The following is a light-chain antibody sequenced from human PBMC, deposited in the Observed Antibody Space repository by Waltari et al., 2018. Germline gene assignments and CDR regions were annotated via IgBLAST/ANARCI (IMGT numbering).Light chain of an antibody. CDR3: QHYVRLPAT. V-gene: IGKV3-20*01. Sequence: IVLTQSPGTLSLYPGERATLSCRASQSVRRSLAWYQQKPGQAPKLLLYGASTRATCIPDRFSGSGSGTDFSLTISSLEPEDFAIYFCQHYVRLPATFGQGTKVEIK. CDR1: QSVRRS. J-gene: IGKJ1*01. CDR2: GAS.